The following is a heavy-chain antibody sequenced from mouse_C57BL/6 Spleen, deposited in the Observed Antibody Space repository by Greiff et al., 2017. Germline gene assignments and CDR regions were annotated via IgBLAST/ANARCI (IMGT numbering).Heavy chain of an antibody. J-gene: IGHJ4*01. CDR1: GYTFTSYW. CDR2: IHPNSGST. CDR3: ARNDNLYYAMDY. D-gene: IGHD1-3*01. Sequence: VKLQEPGAELVKPGASVKLSCKASGYTFTSYWMHWVKQRPGQGLEWIGMIHPNSGSTNYNEKFKSKATLTVDKSSSTAYMQLSSLTSEDSAVYYCARNDNLYYAMDYWGQGTSVTVSS. V-gene: IGHV1-64*01.